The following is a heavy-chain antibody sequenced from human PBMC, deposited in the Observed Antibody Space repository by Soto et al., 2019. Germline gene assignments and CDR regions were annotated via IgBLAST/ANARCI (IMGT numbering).Heavy chain of an antibody. CDR2: INPMSRTA. D-gene: IGHD2-21*01. J-gene: IGHJ4*02. Sequence: VQLVQSGAEVKQPGSSVKVSCKASGDTSTTYVMSWVRQAPGQGLEWMGGINPMSRTARYSEKYNGRVTITADEATKTTYLDLTSLRFEDTAVYFCARGTYCGSNCFFAREYWGQGTLVTVSS. CDR3: ARGTYCGSNCFFAREY. V-gene: IGHV1-69*01. CDR1: GDTSTTYV.